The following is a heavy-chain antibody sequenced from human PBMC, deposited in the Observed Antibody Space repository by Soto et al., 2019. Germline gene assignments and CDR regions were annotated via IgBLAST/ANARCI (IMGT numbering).Heavy chain of an antibody. CDR2: ISYDGSNK. V-gene: IGHV3-30-3*01. J-gene: IGHJ4*02. Sequence: QVQLVESGGGVVQPGTSLKLSCVGSGFTFSGNAMHWVRQAPGKGLEWLSGISYDGSNKFYLDSVEGRFTISRDNSNNTLSLQMHSLTGDDTAVYYCARAPYNSAYLDYWGQGTLVTVSS. CDR1: GFTFSGNA. CDR3: ARAPYNSAYLDY. D-gene: IGHD6-19*01.